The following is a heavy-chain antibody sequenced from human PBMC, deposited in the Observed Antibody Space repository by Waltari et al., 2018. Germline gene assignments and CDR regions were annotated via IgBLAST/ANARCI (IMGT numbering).Heavy chain of an antibody. V-gene: IGHV1-3*03. Sequence: QVQLVQSGAEVKKPGASVKVSCKASGYTFTSYAMHWVRQAPGQRLEWMGWINAGNGNTKYSQEFQGRVTITRDTSASTAYMELSRLRSDDTAVYYCARDGTVTTIAFDIWGQGTMVTVSS. CDR2: INAGNGNT. CDR1: GYTFTSYA. CDR3: ARDGTVTTIAFDI. D-gene: IGHD4-4*01. J-gene: IGHJ3*02.